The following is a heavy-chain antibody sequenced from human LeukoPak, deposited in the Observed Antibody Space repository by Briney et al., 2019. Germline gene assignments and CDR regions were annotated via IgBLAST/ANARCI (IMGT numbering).Heavy chain of an antibody. CDR1: GYSFTSYW. CDR3: ARRAIIQGTSALDF. D-gene: IGHD1-26*01. CDR2: IYPRDSTT. J-gene: IGHJ4*02. V-gene: IGHV5-51*01. Sequence: GEPLKISCKGSGYSFTSYWIGWVRQMPGKGLEWMGIIYPRDSTTRYSPAFEGQVTISVDKSITTAYLQWSSLKASDSAMYYCARRAIIQGTSALDFWGQGTLVTVSS.